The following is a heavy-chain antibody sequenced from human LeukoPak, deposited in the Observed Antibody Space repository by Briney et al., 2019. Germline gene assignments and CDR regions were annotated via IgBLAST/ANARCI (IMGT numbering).Heavy chain of an antibody. CDR2: IYYSGST. CDR1: GGSISSGGYY. D-gene: IGHD1-7*01. CDR3: ARGRPSGITGTVSWFDP. Sequence: PSQTLSLTCTVSGGSISSGGYYWSWIRQHPGKGLESIGYIYYSGSTYYNPSLKSRVTISVDTSKNQFSLKLSSVTAADTAVYYCARGRPSGITGTVSWFDPWGQGTLVTVSS. V-gene: IGHV4-31*03. J-gene: IGHJ5*02.